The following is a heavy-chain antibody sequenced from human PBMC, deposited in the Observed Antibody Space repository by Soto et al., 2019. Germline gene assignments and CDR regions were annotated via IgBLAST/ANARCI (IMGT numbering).Heavy chain of an antibody. Sequence: QVQLQESGPGLVQPSGTLSLTCAVSGGSISSSNWWRWVRQPPGKGLEWIGEIYHGGNTAYNPSLKSRVTISIDKSNNQFSLKVRSVTAADTAVYFCARITSDYYRHFDLWGRGTLVTVSS. D-gene: IGHD3-3*01. CDR2: IYHGGNT. CDR1: GGSISSSNW. CDR3: ARITSDYYRHFDL. V-gene: IGHV4-4*02. J-gene: IGHJ2*01.